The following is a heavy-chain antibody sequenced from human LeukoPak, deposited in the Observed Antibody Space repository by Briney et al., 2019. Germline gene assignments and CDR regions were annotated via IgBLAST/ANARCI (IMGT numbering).Heavy chain of an antibody. CDR2: IYYSGST. V-gene: IGHV4-59*08. D-gene: IGHD6-13*01. J-gene: IGHJ4*02. CDR3: ARGLAATALHDY. CDR1: GGSIRSYY. Sequence: SETLSLTCTVSGGSIRSYYWSWIRQPPGKGLEWMGYIYYSGSTYYNPSLKSRVTISVDTSKNQFSLKLSSVTAADTAVYYCARGLAATALHDYWGQGTLVTVSS.